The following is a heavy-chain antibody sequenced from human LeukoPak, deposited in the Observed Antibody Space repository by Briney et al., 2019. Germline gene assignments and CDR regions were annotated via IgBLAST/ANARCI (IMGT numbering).Heavy chain of an antibody. J-gene: IGHJ4*02. Sequence: GGSLRLSCVASGFPFSTYGMHWVRQAPGKGLEWLAVLSDDGINTHYADSVKGRFTISRDNAKNSLYLQMNSLRAEDTAVYYCTTLTVASNFDYWGQGTLVTVSS. CDR3: TTLTVASNFDY. V-gene: IGHV3-33*01. D-gene: IGHD6-19*01. CDR2: LSDDGINT. CDR1: GFPFSTYG.